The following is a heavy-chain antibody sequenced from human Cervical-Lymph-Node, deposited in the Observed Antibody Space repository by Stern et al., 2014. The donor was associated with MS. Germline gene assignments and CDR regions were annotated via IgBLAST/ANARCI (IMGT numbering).Heavy chain of an antibody. CDR3: ARADDFTAAFDI. J-gene: IGHJ3*02. Sequence: VQLVESGPGLVKPSETLSLTCTVSGYSISSGYYWGWIRQPPGEGLEWIGRISHSGGTYYKPSPKSRVPISGDKSKNQFSLKLSSVTAADTAVYYCARADDFTAAFDIWGQGTMVTVSS. V-gene: IGHV4-38-2*02. CDR1: GYSISSGYY. CDR2: ISHSGGT. D-gene: IGHD3-3*01.